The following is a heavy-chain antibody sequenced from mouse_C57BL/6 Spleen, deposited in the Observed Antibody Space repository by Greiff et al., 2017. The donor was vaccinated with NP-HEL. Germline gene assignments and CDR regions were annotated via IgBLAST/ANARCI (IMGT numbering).Heavy chain of an antibody. Sequence: EVKLQESGPGLVKPSQSLSLTCSVTGYSITSGYYWNWIRQFPGNKLEWMGYISYDGSNNYNPSLKNRISITRDTSKNQFFLKLNSVTTEDTATYYCARDRSTTVVDWYFDVWGTGTTVTVSS. D-gene: IGHD1-1*01. CDR2: ISYDGSN. CDR1: GYSITSGYY. J-gene: IGHJ1*03. CDR3: ARDRSTTVVDWYFDV. V-gene: IGHV3-6*01.